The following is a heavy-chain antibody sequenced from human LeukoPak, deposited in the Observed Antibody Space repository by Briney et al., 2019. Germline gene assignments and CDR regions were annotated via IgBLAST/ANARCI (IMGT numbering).Heavy chain of an antibody. D-gene: IGHD5-12*01. V-gene: IGHV1-2*02. CDR2: INPKSGGT. J-gene: IGHJ5*02. CDR3: ARGGSAYIDSDTTCLDP. CDR1: GPSFTGYY. Sequence: ASVKVSCKAPGPSFTGYYMNWVRQAPGQGLEWMGWINPKSGGTNYAQKFQGRVTMTRDTPISTAYMELSTLRSDDTAVYYCARGGSAYIDSDTTCLDPWGQGTLVTVAS.